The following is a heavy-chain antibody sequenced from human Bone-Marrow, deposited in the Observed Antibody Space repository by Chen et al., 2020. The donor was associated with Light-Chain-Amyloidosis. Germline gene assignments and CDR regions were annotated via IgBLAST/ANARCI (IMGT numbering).Heavy chain of an antibody. CDR3: ARVGFYNWNVHNAFDI. CDR1: GFTFRSHG. V-gene: IGHV3-48*03. J-gene: IGHJ3*02. CDR2: ISSFGSSI. Sequence: VQLVESGGGVVQPGRSLRLSCAASGFTFRSHGMHWVRQAPGKGLEWVSYISSFGSSIYYADSVKGRFTISRDNAKNSLYLQMNSLRAEDTAVYYCARVGFYNWNVHNAFDIWGQGTMVTVSS. D-gene: IGHD1-1*01.